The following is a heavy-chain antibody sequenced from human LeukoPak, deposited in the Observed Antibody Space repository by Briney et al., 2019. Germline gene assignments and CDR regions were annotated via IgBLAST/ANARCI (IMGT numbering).Heavy chain of an antibody. J-gene: IGHJ6*03. D-gene: IGHD3-22*01. CDR2: IKQDGSEK. Sequence: HPGGSLRLSCAASGFTFSSYWMSWLRQAPGKGLEWVANIKQDGSEKYYVDSVKGRFTISRDNAKNSLYLQMNSLRAEDTAVYYCARDTYYYDSSGYPPLYYYYYYMDVWGKGTTVTVSS. CDR3: ARDTYYYDSSGYPPLYYYYYYMDV. V-gene: IGHV3-7*01. CDR1: GFTFSSYW.